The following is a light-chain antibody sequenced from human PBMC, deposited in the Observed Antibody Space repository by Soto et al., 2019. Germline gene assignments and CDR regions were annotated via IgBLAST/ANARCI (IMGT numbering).Light chain of an antibody. CDR1: SSNIGSEY. V-gene: IGLV1-47*01. CDR3: AAWDDSVTGV. Sequence: QSVLTQPPSASGTPGQTVTISCSGSSSNIGSEYVYWYQQFPGTAPRLLIYNNNRRPSGVPDRFSGSKSGTSASLAISGRRSEDEADYYCAAWDDSVTGVFGGGTQLTVL. J-gene: IGLJ3*02. CDR2: NNN.